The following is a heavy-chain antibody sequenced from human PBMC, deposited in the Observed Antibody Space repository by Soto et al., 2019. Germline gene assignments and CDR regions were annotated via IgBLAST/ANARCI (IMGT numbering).Heavy chain of an antibody. CDR1: GGSISSSSYY. J-gene: IGHJ6*02. CDR2: IYYSGST. V-gene: IGHV4-39*01. Sequence: SETLSLTCTVSGGSISSSSYYWGWIRQPPGKGLEWIGSIYYSGSTYYNPSLKSRVTISVDTSKNQFSLKLSSVTAADTAVYYCARSVYYDFWSGYFYDYYGMDVWGQGTTVT. D-gene: IGHD3-3*01. CDR3: ARSVYYDFWSGYFYDYYGMDV.